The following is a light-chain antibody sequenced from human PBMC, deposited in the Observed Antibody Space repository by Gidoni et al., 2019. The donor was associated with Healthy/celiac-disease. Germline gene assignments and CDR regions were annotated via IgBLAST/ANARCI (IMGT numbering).Light chain of an antibody. J-gene: IGKJ4*01. Sequence: IVLTPSPPSLAVSLGERATINCKSSQSVLYSSNNKNYLAWYQQKPGQPPKLLIYWASTRESGVPDRFSGSGSGTDFTLTISSLQAEDVAVYYCQQYYSTPLTFGGXTKVEIK. CDR1: QSVLYSSNNKNY. CDR3: QQYYSTPLT. V-gene: IGKV4-1*01. CDR2: WAS.